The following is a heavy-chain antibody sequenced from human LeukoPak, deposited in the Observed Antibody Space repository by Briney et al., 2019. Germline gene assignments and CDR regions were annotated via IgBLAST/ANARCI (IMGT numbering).Heavy chain of an antibody. D-gene: IGHD1-1*01. Sequence: PSEALSLTCTVSGGSISSSHYYWDWIRQPPGKGLEWIGNIYYSGSTYYNPSLKSRVTISVDTSKNQFSLKLSSVTAADTALYACARVRNNWNDGVGSTWYMDVWGKGTTVTISS. V-gene: IGHV4-39*07. J-gene: IGHJ6*03. CDR1: GGSISSSHYY. CDR3: ARVRNNWNDGVGSTWYMDV. CDR2: IYYSGST.